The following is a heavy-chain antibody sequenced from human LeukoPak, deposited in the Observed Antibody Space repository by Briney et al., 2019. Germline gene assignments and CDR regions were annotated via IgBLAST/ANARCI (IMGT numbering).Heavy chain of an antibody. Sequence: SETLSLTCTVSGGSISSSSYYWGWIRQPPGKGLEWIGSIYYSGSTYYNPSLKSRVTISVDTSKNQFSLKLSSVTAADTAVHYCARVPRGYSYGYRYYFDYWGQGTLVTVSS. CDR3: ARVPRGYSYGYRYYFDY. D-gene: IGHD5-18*01. J-gene: IGHJ4*02. CDR1: GGSISSSSYY. V-gene: IGHV4-39*07. CDR2: IYYSGST.